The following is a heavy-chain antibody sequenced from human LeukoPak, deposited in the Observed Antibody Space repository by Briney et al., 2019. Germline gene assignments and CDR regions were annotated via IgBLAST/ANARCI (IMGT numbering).Heavy chain of an antibody. D-gene: IGHD6-19*01. V-gene: IGHV5-10-1*01. CDR1: GYSFTSYW. CDR2: IDPSVSYT. Sequence: RGESLQISCKGSGYSFTSYWISWVCQMPRKGLEWMGRIDPSVSYTNYSPSFQGHVIISTDKSINTAYLQWSSLKASDTAMYYCARPRYSSGWYFDFWGQGTLVTVSS. J-gene: IGHJ4*02. CDR3: ARPRYSSGWYFDF.